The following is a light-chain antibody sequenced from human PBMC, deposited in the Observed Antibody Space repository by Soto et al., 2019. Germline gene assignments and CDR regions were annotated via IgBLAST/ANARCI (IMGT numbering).Light chain of an antibody. V-gene: IGKV3-20*01. J-gene: IGKJ2*01. Sequence: EIVLTQSPGPLSLSPGERATLSCRASQSISSSYLARYQQKPGQAPRLLIDGASNTATGTPDRVSGSGSGTDFTLAINRLEPEDFAVYYGQQYGSSSYTFGQGTKLDIK. CDR3: QQYGSSSYT. CDR2: GAS. CDR1: QSISSSY.